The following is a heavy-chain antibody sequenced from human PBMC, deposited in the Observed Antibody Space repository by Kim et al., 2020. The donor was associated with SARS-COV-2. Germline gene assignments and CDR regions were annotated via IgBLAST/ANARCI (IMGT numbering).Heavy chain of an antibody. CDR2: NT. J-gene: IGHJ3*01. V-gene: IGHV4-59*01. Sequence: NTNYKPSLESRATITRDTSKNQFSLRLTSVTAAGSAVYYCARAGIPGAFDVWGQGTTVTVSS. D-gene: IGHD2-2*02. CDR3: ARAGIPGAFDV.